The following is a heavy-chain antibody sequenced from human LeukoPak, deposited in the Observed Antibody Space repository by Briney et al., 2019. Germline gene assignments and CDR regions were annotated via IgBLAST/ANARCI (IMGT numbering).Heavy chain of an antibody. Sequence: SLKVSCKASGGTFSSYTISWVRQAPGQGLEWMGRIIPILGIANYAQKFQGRVTITADKSTNTAYMELSSLRSEDTAVYYCARGSGSGSYYNELGGYYWGQGTLVTVSS. CDR1: GGTFSSYT. J-gene: IGHJ4*02. V-gene: IGHV1-69*02. D-gene: IGHD3-10*01. CDR3: ARGSGSGSYYNELGGYY. CDR2: IIPILGIA.